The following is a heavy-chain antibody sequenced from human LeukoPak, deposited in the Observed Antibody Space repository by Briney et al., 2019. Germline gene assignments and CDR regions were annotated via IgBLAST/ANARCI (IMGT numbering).Heavy chain of an antibody. CDR3: AFSSSWYGGYYFDY. CDR1: GGTFSSYA. D-gene: IGHD6-13*01. CDR2: IIPIFGTA. J-gene: IGHJ4*02. V-gene: IGHV1-69*06. Sequence: PVKVSCKASGGTFSSYAISWVRQAPGQGLEWMGGIIPIFGTANYAQKFQGRVTITADKSTSTAYMELSSLRSEDTAVYYCAFSSSWYGGYYFDYWGQGTLVTVSS.